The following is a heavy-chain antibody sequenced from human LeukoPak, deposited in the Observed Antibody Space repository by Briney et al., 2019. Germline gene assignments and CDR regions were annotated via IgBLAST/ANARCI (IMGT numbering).Heavy chain of an antibody. CDR2: ISSSGGST. CDR1: GFIFSSYG. V-gene: IGHV3-23*01. CDR3: AKFQGDAFDI. J-gene: IGHJ3*02. Sequence: GGSLRLSCTASGFIFSSYGMSWVRQAPGKGLEWVSVISSSGGSTQYADSVKGRFTISRDNSKNTLYLQMNSLRAEDTAVYYCAKFQGDAFDIWGQGTMVTVSS.